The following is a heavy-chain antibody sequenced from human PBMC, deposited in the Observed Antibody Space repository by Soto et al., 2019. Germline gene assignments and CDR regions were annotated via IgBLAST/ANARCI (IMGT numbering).Heavy chain of an antibody. J-gene: IGHJ4*02. CDR1: GYTFTSYA. D-gene: IGHD4-17*01. CDR2: INAGNGNT. V-gene: IGHV1-3*01. CDR3: ASGLPDYGDYPFDY. Sequence: GASVKVSCKASGYTFTSYAMHWVRQAPGQRLEWMEWINAGNGNTKYSQKYQGRVTITRDTSASTAYMELSSLRSEDTAVYYCASGLPDYGDYPFDYWGQGTLVTVSS.